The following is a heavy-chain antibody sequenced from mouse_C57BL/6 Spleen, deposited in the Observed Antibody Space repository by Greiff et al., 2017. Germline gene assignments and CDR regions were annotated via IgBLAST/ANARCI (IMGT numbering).Heavy chain of an antibody. V-gene: IGHV1-47*01. CDR3: ARGGDYGYAMDY. CDR2: FHPYNDDT. Sequence: VQLVESGAELVKPGASVKMSCTASGYTFTTYPIEWMKQNHGKSLEWIGNFHPYNDDTKYNEKFKGKATLTVEKSSSTVYLELSRLTSDDSAVYYCARGGDYGYAMDYWGQGTSVTVSS. D-gene: IGHD1-1*01. CDR1: GYTFTTYP. J-gene: IGHJ4*01.